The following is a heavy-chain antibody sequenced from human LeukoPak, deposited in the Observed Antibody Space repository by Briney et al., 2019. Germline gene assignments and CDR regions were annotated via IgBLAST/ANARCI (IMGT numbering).Heavy chain of an antibody. J-gene: IGHJ4*02. Sequence: ETLSLTCTVSGGSISSSSYFWGWIRQPPGKGLEWVSYVNPSSTTIYYADSVKGRFTISRDNAKNSLYLQMNSLRDEDTAVYYCARAQDPTILSYFDYWGQGTLVTVSS. CDR3: ARAQDPTILSYFDY. V-gene: IGHV3-48*02. D-gene: IGHD5-24*01. CDR2: VNPSSTTI. CDR1: GGSISSSSYF.